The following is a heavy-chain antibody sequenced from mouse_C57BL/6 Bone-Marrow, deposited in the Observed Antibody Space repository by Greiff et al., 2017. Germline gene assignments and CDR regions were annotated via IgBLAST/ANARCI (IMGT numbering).Heavy chain of an antibody. CDR3: TPDYYGSRGNY. CDR1: GFNIKDDY. Sequence: EVKVVESGAELVRPGASVKLSCTASGFNIKDDYMHWVKQRPEQGLEWIGWIDPENGDTEYASKFQGKATITADTSSNTAYLQLSSLTSEDTAVYYCTPDYYGSRGNYWGQGTTLTVSS. V-gene: IGHV14-4*01. J-gene: IGHJ2*01. D-gene: IGHD1-1*01. CDR2: IDPENGDT.